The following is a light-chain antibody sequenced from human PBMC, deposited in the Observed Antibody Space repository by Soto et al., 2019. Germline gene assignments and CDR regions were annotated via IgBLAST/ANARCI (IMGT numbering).Light chain of an antibody. CDR3: SSFTSSSTSV. CDR1: ISDVGAYNY. V-gene: IGLV2-14*01. CDR2: DVY. Sequence: QSALTQPASVSGSPGQSITISCTGTISDVGAYNYVSWYQQHPGKAPKLMIYDVYNRPSGIPNRFSGSKSGNTASLTIFGLQPEDEADYYCSSFTSSSTSVFGTGPKVTVL. J-gene: IGLJ1*01.